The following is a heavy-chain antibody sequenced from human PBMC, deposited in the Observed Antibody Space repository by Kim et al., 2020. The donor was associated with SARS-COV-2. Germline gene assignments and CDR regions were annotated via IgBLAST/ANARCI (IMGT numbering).Heavy chain of an antibody. J-gene: IGHJ4*02. CDR1: GFTFSSYS. Sequence: GGSLRLSCAASGFTFSSYSMNWVRQAPGKGLEWVSSISSSSSYIYYEDSVKGRFTISRDNAKNSLYLQMNSLRAEDTAVYYCVAAYSSGGSYFDYWGQGT. V-gene: IGHV3-21*01. D-gene: IGHD6-19*01. CDR2: ISSSSSYI. CDR3: VAAYSSGGSYFDY.